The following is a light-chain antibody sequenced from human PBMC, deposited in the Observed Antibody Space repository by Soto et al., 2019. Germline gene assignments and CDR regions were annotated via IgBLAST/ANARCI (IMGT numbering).Light chain of an antibody. J-gene: IGKJ4*01. CDR3: QQYTKWPLT. V-gene: IGKV3-15*01. Sequence: EIVMTQSPATLSVSPGERVTLSCRASQSVYSNLAWCQQKPGQAPRLLIYHASTRATGIPARFSGGGSGTEFTLTISSLQSEDFAVYYCQQYTKWPLTFGGGTKVEIK. CDR2: HAS. CDR1: QSVYSN.